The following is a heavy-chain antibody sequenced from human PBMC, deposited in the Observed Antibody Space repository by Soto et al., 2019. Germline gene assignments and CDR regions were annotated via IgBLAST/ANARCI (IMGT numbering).Heavy chain of an antibody. CDR3: ARDDVLCDGGRCYGVPLDV. J-gene: IGHJ6*04. V-gene: IGHV3-66*01. D-gene: IGHD2-15*01. CDR2: IQSGGPT. CDR1: GFTVSSKY. Sequence: PGGSLRLSCAASGFTVSSKYMSWFRQAPGKGLEWVSLIQSGGPTYYADSVKGRFTISRDTSENTPHLQMDSLRAEDTAVYYCARDDVLCDGGRCYGVPLDVWGNGTTVTVSS.